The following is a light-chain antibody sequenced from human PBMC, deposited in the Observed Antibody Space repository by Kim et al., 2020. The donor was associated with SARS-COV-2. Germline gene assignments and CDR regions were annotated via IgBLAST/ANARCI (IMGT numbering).Light chain of an antibody. CDR1: NIGSKS. V-gene: IGLV3-21*03. CDR3: QVWDSSSDHPVV. J-gene: IGLJ2*01. CDR2: DDS. Sequence: PGKTARVTCGGNNIGSKSVHWYQQKPGQAPVLVVYDDSDRPSGIPERFSGSNSGNTATLTISRVEAGDEADYYCQVWDSSSDHPVVFGGGTQLTVL.